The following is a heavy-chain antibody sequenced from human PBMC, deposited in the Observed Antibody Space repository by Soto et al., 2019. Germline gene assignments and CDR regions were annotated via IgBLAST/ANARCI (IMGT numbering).Heavy chain of an antibody. CDR2: IYYSGST. CDR1: GVSISNGDYY. V-gene: IGHV4-30-4*01. CDR3: ARSFWFPVGATPGWFDP. J-gene: IGHJ5*02. D-gene: IGHD2-15*01. Sequence: SETLSLTCTVSGVSISNGDYYWSWIRQTPGMGLEWMGYIYYSGSTYYNPSLQVRLTISQGMSENQFSLRLTSVTAADTAVYFCARSFWFPVGATPGWFDPWGQGALVTVSS.